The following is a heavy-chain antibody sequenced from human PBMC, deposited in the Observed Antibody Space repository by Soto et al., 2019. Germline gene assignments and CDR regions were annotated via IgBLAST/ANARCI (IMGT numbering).Heavy chain of an antibody. V-gene: IGHV3-23*01. CDR3: AKDPHTAEGYFDY. CDR1: GFTFSSYA. Sequence: GGSLRLSCAASGFTFSSYAMSWVRQARGNGLEWVSAISGVVGSTYEADSVKGGFRICGDNSKEARYLQMNGGRAYETAVYYCAKDPHTAEGYFDYWGQGTLVTVSS. D-gene: IGHD4-17*01. J-gene: IGHJ4*02. CDR2: ISGVVGST.